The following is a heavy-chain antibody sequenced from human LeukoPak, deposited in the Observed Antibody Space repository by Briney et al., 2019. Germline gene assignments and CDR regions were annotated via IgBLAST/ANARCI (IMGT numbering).Heavy chain of an antibody. V-gene: IGHV3-30*04. D-gene: IGHD3-22*01. Sequence: PGRSLRLSCAASGFTFSSYAMHWVRQAPGKGLEWVAGISYDGSNKYYADSVKGRFTISRDNSKNTLYLQMNSLRAEDTALYYCARDGRAGGYYYDSSGPEDYWGQGTLVTVSS. CDR3: ARDGRAGGYYYDSSGPEDY. CDR1: GFTFSSYA. J-gene: IGHJ4*02. CDR2: ISYDGSNK.